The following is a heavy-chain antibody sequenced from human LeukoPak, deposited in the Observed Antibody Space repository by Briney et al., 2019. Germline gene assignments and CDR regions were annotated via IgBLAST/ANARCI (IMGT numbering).Heavy chain of an antibody. J-gene: IGHJ4*02. D-gene: IGHD3-22*01. V-gene: IGHV3-7*01. CDR1: GFTFNTYW. CDR2: INEDGSSR. Sequence: GGSLRLSCAASGFTFNTYWMGWVRLAPGKGLEWVAFINEDGSSRYYVDSVKGRFTVSRDNAQNSLYLQMNNLRAEDTAVYYCARDDSSGYSDWGQGTLVTVSS. CDR3: ARDDSSGYSD.